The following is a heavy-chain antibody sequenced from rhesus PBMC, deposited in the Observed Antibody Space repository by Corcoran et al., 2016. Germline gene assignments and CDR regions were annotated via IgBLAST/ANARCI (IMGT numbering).Heavy chain of an antibody. CDR3: ATLWEVVSDY. Sequence: EVQLVQSGAEVKKPGASVKISCKASGYTFTDYYLHCVRQAPGKGLEWMGRVDPEDGEAINAQKFQDRVTSTADTSTDTAYMELSSLRSEDTAVYYCATLWEVVSDYWGQGVLVTVSS. J-gene: IGHJ4*01. CDR1: GYTFTDYY. V-gene: IGHV1-111*02. CDR2: VDPEDGEA. D-gene: IGHD2-21*01.